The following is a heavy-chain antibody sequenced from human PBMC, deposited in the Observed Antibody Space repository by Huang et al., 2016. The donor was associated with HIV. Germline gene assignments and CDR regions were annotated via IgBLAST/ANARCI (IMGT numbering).Heavy chain of an antibody. CDR2: IRGDGSEK. CDR3: ATNLQIVVVPPDMGYDAFDM. J-gene: IGHJ3*02. V-gene: IGHV3-7*01. CDR1: GINFKNYW. Sequence: DEHLVESGGGLVQPGGSVTITCEVSGINFKNYWMNWVRQASGKGGEWVANIRGDGSEKNYVDAVKGRFTIFRDNAKNLLYLQMKSLRAEDTSVYYCATNLQIVVVPPDMGYDAFDMWGQGTMVTVSS. D-gene: IGHD2-2*01.